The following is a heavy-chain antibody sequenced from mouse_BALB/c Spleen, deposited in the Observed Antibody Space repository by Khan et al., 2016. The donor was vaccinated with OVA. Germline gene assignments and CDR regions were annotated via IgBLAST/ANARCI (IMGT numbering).Heavy chain of an antibody. V-gene: IGHV5-17*02. D-gene: IGHD4-1*01. CDR2: ISSGSSTI. Sequence: EVELVESGGGLVQPGGSRKLSCAASGFTFSSFGMHWVRQAPEKGLEWVAYISSGSSTIYYADTVKGRFTISRDSPRNTLFLQMTSLRSEDTAMYYCASSNGDYWGQGTTLTGSS. CDR3: ASSNGDY. CDR1: GFTFSSFG. J-gene: IGHJ2*01.